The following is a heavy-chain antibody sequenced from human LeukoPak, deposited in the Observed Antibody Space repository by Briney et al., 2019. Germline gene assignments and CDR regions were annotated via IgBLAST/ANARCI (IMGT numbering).Heavy chain of an antibody. V-gene: IGHV3-7*01. CDR1: GFTFSNYW. CDR2: INQDGSKE. J-gene: IGHJ4*02. CDR3: VRDGGVSGYDLLDY. D-gene: IGHD5-12*01. Sequence: PGGSLRLPCAASGFTFSNYWMTWVRQAPGKGLEWVANINQDGSKEYYMDSVKARFTISRDNAKNSLSLQMNSLRAEDTAVYYCVRDGGVSGYDLLDYWGQGTLVTVSS.